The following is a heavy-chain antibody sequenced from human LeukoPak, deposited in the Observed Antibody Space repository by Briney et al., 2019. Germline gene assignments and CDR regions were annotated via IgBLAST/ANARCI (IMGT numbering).Heavy chain of an antibody. V-gene: IGHV4-39*01. CDR3: ARQEAHAASGYDLIDH. CDR1: GGSISISGYC. J-gene: IGHJ4*02. D-gene: IGHD5-12*01. Sequence: SETLSLTCTVSGGSISISGYCWVWVRQAPGKGLEWIGSISYTGRTRSTPSLKSRLTISVHTSKNQCSLRLSSVTAADTAVYYCARQEAHAASGYDLIDHWGQGTLVTVSS. CDR2: ISYTGRT.